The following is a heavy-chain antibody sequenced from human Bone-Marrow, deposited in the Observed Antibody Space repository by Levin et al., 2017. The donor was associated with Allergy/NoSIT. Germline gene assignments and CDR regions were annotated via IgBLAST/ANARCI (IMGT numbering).Heavy chain of an antibody. V-gene: IGHV3-30*18. CDR3: VKGAKFSSGSNYFYYYMDV. J-gene: IGHJ6*03. CDR1: GFIFSNYA. D-gene: IGHD6-19*01. Sequence: AGESLKISCAASGFIFSNYAMHWVRQAPGKGLEWVAIISFDGNNKNYVDSVKGRFTISRDNSKNTLYLQVSGLKAEDTAVYYCVKGAKFSSGSNYFYYYMDVWGNGTTVSVS. CDR2: ISFDGNNK.